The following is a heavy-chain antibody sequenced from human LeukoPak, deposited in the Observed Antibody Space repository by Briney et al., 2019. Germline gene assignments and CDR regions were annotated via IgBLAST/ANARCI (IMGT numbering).Heavy chain of an antibody. CDR2: IYTSGST. CDR1: GGSISSYY. J-gene: IGHJ4*02. D-gene: IGHD2-2*02. CDR3: ARVNRYCSSTSCYTFDY. V-gene: IGHV4-4*07. Sequence: SETLSLTCTVSGGSISSYYWSWIRQPAGKGLEWIGRIYTSGSTNYNPSLKSRVTMSVDTSKNQFSLKLSSVTAADTAVYYCARVNRYCSSTSCYTFDYWGQGTLVTVSS.